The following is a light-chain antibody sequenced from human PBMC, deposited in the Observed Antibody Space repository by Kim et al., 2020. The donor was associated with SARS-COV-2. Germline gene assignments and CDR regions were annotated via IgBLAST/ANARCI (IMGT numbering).Light chain of an antibody. V-gene: IGLV1-40*01. Sequence: QRVTISCTGSSSNIGAGYDVHWYQQLPGTAPKLLIYGNSNRPSGVPDRFSGSKSGTSASLAITGLQAEDEADYYCQSYDSSLSGYVFGTGTKVTGL. CDR3: QSYDSSLSGYV. CDR1: SSNIGAGYD. J-gene: IGLJ1*01. CDR2: GNS.